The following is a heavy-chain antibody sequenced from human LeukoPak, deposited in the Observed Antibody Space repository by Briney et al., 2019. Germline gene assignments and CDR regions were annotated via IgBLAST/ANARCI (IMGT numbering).Heavy chain of an antibody. CDR2: INTDGSRT. D-gene: IGHD3-16*02. Sequence: PGGSLRLSCAASGFTFSNYWMDWVRQAPGKGLVWVSRINTDGSRTTYADSVKGRFTISRDNAKNTLYLQMNSLRADDTAMYFCARGLGGSYPFDCWGQGALVTVSS. J-gene: IGHJ4*02. CDR1: GFTFSNYW. CDR3: ARGLGGSYPFDC. V-gene: IGHV3-74*01.